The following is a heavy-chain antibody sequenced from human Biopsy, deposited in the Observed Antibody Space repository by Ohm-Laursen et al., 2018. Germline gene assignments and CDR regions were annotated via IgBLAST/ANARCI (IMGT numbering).Heavy chain of an antibody. V-gene: IGHV3-30*18. CDR3: AKDKGTFNFYYYGMDV. J-gene: IGHJ6*02. D-gene: IGHD2/OR15-2a*01. CDR1: GFTFNNYG. CDR2: ISYDGSKT. Sequence: RSLRLSCSASGFTFNNYGMQWVRQAPGKGLEWVAAISYDGSKTDYGDSVKGRLNISRDNSKNTLDLQMSSLRVEDTAVYFCAKDKGTFNFYYYGMDVWGQGTTVTVSS.